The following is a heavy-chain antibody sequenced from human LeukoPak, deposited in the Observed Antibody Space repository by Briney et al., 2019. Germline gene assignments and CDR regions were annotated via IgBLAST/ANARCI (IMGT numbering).Heavy chain of an antibody. V-gene: IGHV3-11*01. Sequence: GGSLRLSCAASGFTFSDYFMSWIRQAPGKGLEWVSCISSSGFTIYYGDSVKGRFTISRDNADNSLFLEMNSLRAEDAAVYYCARHGVRHVLDWYFPLWGRGTLVAVSS. J-gene: IGHJ2*01. CDR1: GFTFSDYF. CDR2: ISSSGFTI. D-gene: IGHD3-16*01. CDR3: ARHGVRHVLDWYFPL.